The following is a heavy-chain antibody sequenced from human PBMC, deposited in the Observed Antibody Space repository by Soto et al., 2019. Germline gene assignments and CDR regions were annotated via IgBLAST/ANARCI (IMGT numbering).Heavy chain of an antibody. CDR1: GGSISSGGYY. CDR3: ARAGDDYGDYWYFDL. D-gene: IGHD4-17*01. V-gene: IGHV4-31*03. J-gene: IGHJ2*01. CDR2: VYYSGST. Sequence: QVQLQESGPGLVKPSQTLSLTCTVSGGSISSGGYYWSWIRQHPGKGLEWIGYVYYSGSTYYNPSLTSRLTRSVDTSKNHFSLKLSSGTAADTAVYYCARAGDDYGDYWYFDLWGRGTLVTVSS.